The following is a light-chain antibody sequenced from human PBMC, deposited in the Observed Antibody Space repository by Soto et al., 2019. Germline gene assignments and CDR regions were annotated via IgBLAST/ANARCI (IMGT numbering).Light chain of an antibody. CDR3: QNYNRAPWT. V-gene: IGKV1-27*01. CDR1: EDISNY. J-gene: IGKJ1*01. Sequence: DIQMTQSPSSLSASVGDRVTITCRASEDISNYLAWYQQKPGKVPKLLIYGASTLQSGVPSRFSGSGSGTNFNLTISRLQTEDVATYCCQNYNRAPWTFGQGTKVESK. CDR2: GAS.